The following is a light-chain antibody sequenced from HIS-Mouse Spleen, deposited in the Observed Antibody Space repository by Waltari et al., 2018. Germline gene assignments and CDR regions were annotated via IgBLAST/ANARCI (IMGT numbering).Light chain of an antibody. Sequence: QSALTQPRSVSGSPGQSVTISCTGTSSDVGGYNYVSWYQQHPGKAPRLMIDDGSKRHSGVPDRFSGSKSGNTASLTISGLQAEDEADYYCCSYAGSFVVFGGGTKLTVL. CDR2: DGS. J-gene: IGLJ2*01. CDR1: SSDVGGYNY. V-gene: IGLV2-11*01. CDR3: CSYAGSFVV.